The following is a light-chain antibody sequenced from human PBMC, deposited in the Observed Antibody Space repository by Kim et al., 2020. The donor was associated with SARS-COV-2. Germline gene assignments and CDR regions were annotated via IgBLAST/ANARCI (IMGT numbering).Light chain of an antibody. CDR3: QVWDSSSDHRV. Sequence: APGKTAGVTCGGNNIGSKSVHWYQQKPRQAPVLVIYYDSDRPSGIPERFSGSNSGNTATLTISRVEAGDEADYYCQVWDSSSDHRVFGGGTQLTV. CDR2: YDS. J-gene: IGLJ3*02. V-gene: IGLV3-21*04. CDR1: NIGSKS.